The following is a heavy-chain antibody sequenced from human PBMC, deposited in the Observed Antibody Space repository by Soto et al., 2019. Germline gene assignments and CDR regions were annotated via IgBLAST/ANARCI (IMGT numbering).Heavy chain of an antibody. CDR3: AILNPYDSSGYPY. J-gene: IGHJ4*02. CDR1: GFTFSNYA. V-gene: IGHV3-23*01. D-gene: IGHD3-22*01. CDR2: TSGSGDST. Sequence: GGSLRLSCATSGFTFSNYAMSWVRQAPGKGLEWVSATSGSGDSTYYTDSVKGRFTISRDNSKNTLYLQMNNLRAEDTAVYYCAILNPYDSSGYPYWGQGTLVTVSS.